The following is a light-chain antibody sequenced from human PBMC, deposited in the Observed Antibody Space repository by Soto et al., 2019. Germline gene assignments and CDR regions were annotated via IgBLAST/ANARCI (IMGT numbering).Light chain of an antibody. V-gene: IGKV3-11*01. Sequence: EIVLTQSPATLYLSPGERATLSCRASQSVSSYLAWYQQKPGQAPRLLIYDASNKATSMPARFSGSGSGTDFTRTISSLEPEDFAVYYCQQRSNWPRTFGQGTKVEIK. CDR2: DAS. CDR3: QQRSNWPRT. CDR1: QSVSSY. J-gene: IGKJ1*01.